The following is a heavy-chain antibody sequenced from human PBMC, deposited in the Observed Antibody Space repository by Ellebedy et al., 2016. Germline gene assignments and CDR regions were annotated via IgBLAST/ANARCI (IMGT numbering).Heavy chain of an antibody. CDR3: ARVSPYSGYDYVIGGYSSSWYLDY. Sequence: ASVKVSCKASGYTFTSYYMHWVRQAPGQGLEWMGIINPSGGSTSYAQKFQGRVTMTRDTSTSTVYMELSSLRSEDTAVYYCARVSPYSGYDYVIGGYSSSWYLDYWGQGTLVTVSS. CDR2: INPSGGST. CDR1: GYTFTSYY. V-gene: IGHV1-46*01. D-gene: IGHD5-12*01. J-gene: IGHJ4*02.